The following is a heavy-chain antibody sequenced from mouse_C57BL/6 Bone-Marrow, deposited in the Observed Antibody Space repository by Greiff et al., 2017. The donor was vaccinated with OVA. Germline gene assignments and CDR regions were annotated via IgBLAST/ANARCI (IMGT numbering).Heavy chain of an antibody. CDR3: ARSSSYFAY. CDR1: GYTFTSYT. D-gene: IGHD1-1*01. V-gene: IGHV1-4*01. Sequence: QVQLKESGAELARPGASVKMSCKASGYTFTSYTMHWVKQRPGQGLEWIGYINPSSGYTKYNQKFKDKATLTADKSSSTAYMQLSSLTSEDSAVYYCARSSSYFAYWGQGTLVTVSA. CDR2: INPSSGYT. J-gene: IGHJ3*01.